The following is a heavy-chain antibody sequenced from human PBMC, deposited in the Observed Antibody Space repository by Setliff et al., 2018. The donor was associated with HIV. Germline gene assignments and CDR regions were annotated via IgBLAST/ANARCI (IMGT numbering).Heavy chain of an antibody. J-gene: IGHJ4*02. CDR1: NGSISSHY. CDR2: MYYSGST. V-gene: IGHV4-59*11. CDR3: AGEVDYYDSSRYLLLYYFDS. D-gene: IGHD3-22*01. Sequence: ASETLSLTCTVSNGSISSHYWSWIRQPPGKGLEWIGNMYYSGSTNYNPSLKSRVTISVDRSQNHFSLKLSSVTAADTAVYYCAGEVDYYDSSRYLLLYYFDSWGQGTLVTVSS.